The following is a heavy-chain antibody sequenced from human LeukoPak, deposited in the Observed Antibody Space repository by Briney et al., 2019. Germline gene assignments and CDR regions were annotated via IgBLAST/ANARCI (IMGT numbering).Heavy chain of an antibody. CDR2: ISYDGSNK. V-gene: IGHV3-30*03. Sequence: GGSLRLSCAASGFIFDGMSWVRQAPGKGLEWVAVISYDGSNKYYADSVKGRFTISRDNSKNTLYLQMNSLRAEDTAVYYCARDFRVVGFDYWGQGTLVTVSS. J-gene: IGHJ4*02. D-gene: IGHD1-26*01. CDR1: GFIFDG. CDR3: ARDFRVVGFDY.